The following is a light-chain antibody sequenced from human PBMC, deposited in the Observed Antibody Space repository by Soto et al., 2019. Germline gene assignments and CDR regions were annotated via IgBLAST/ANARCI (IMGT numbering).Light chain of an antibody. J-gene: IGLJ2*01. CDR3: SSYKTNRDVL. CDR2: EVT. Sequence: QSVLTQPASVSGSPGQSIAISCTGSSSDIGIYKYVSWYQQHPGKVPKLIIYEVTNRPSGVSNRFSGSKSGNTASLTISGLQAEDEADYYCSSYKTNRDVLFGGGTKVTVL. V-gene: IGLV2-14*01. CDR1: SSDIGIYKY.